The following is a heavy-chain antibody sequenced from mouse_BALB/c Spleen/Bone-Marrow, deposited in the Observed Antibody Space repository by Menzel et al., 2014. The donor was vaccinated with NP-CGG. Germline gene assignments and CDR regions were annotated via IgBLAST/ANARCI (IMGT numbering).Heavy chain of an antibody. V-gene: IGHV14-3*02. CDR2: IDPANGNT. CDR1: GFNIKDTY. Sequence: EVQLQQSGAELVKPGASVKSSCTASGFNIKDTYMHWVKQRPEQGLEWIGRIDPANGNTKYDPKFQGKATITADTSSNTAYLQLSSLTSVDTAVYYCASYVYGYYFDYWGQGTTLTVSS. D-gene: IGHD2-2*01. J-gene: IGHJ2*01. CDR3: ASYVYGYYFDY.